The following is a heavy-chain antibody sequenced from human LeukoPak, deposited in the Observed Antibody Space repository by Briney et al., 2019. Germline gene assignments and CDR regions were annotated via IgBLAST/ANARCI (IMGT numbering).Heavy chain of an antibody. J-gene: IGHJ4*02. CDR2: IYWSDDK. CDR3: AHTIEEQWLVAFDY. V-gene: IGHV2-5*01. D-gene: IGHD6-19*01. Sequence: SGPTLVNPTQTLTLTCTFSGFSLSTSGVGVGWIRQPPGKALEWLALIYWSDDKRQRSSLKSRLTITKDTSKNQVVLTMTNMDPVDTATYYCAHTIEEQWLVAFDYWGQGTLVTVSS. CDR1: GFSLSTSGVG.